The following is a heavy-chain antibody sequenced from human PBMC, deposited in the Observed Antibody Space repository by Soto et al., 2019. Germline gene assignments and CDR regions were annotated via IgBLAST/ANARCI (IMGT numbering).Heavy chain of an antibody. V-gene: IGHV4-30-2*01. CDR2: IYHSGST. D-gene: IGHD4-4*01. CDR1: GGSISSGGYS. Sequence: QLQLQESGSGLVKPSQTLSLTCAVSGGSISSGGYSWSWIRQPPGKGLEWIGYIYHSGSTYYNPSLKSRVTISVDRSKNQFSLKLSSVTATDTAVYYCVRGSTTVTAQYFDYWGQGTLVTVSS. J-gene: IGHJ4*02. CDR3: VRGSTTVTAQYFDY.